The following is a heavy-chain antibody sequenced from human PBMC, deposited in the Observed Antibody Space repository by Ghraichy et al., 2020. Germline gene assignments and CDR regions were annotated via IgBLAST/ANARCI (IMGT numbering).Heavy chain of an antibody. CDR3: ARATELLNWFDP. D-gene: IGHD1-26*01. J-gene: IGHJ5*02. V-gene: IGHV4-61*01. CDR2: FYYSGST. CDR1: GGSVISGSYY. Sequence: SQTLSLTCTVSGGSVISGSYYCSWIRQPPGKGLEWIGYFYYSGSTNYNPSLRSRVTISVDTSKNQFSLKLSSVTAADTAVYYCARATELLNWFDPWGQGTLVTVSS.